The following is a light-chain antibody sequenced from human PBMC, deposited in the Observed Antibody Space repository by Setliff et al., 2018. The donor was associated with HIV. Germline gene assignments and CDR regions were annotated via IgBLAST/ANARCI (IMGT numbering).Light chain of an antibody. V-gene: IGLV2-18*02. Sequence: QSALTQPPSVSGSPGQSVTISCTGTSSDVGRYNRVSWYQQPPGTAPKLMIYEVTNRPSGVSNRFSGSKSGNTASLTISGLQAEDEGDYYCSSYAITNTLPFGTGTKVTVL. CDR3: SSYAITNTLP. CDR1: SSDVGRYNR. CDR2: EVT. J-gene: IGLJ1*01.